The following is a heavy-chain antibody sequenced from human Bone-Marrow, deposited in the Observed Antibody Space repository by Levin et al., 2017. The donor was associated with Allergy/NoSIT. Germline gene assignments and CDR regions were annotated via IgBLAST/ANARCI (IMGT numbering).Heavy chain of an antibody. Sequence: PGGSLRLSCAVSGFTIYDYYMTWVRQAPGKGLEWVAVIYRCGSTYYADSVKGRFTISRDSYTSTLHLQMTCLKTEDAAVYYWARAAYYGSGSCSAYYYAIDVWGKGTTVSVSS. CDR3: ARAAYYGSGSCSAYYYAIDV. V-gene: IGHV3-66*03. CDR1: GFTIYDYY. J-gene: IGHJ6*04. CDR2: IYRCGST. D-gene: IGHD3-10*01.